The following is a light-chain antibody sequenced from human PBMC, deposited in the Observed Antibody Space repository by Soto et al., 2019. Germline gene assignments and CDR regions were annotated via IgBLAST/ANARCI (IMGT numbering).Light chain of an antibody. Sequence: DIQMTQSPSTLSASVGDRVTITCRASQSISSWLDWYEQKPGKAPKLLSYKASSLESGVPSRFSGSGSGTECTLTISSLQPDDFATNYCQQYNSYLYTFGQGSKLEIK. J-gene: IGKJ2*01. CDR3: QQYNSYLYT. CDR2: KAS. CDR1: QSISSW. V-gene: IGKV1-5*03.